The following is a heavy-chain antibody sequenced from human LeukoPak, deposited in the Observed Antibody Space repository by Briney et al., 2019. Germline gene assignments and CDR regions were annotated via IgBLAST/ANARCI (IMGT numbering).Heavy chain of an antibody. J-gene: IGHJ6*02. D-gene: IGHD6-13*01. Sequence: SGPTLVNPTQTLTLTCTFSGFSLSTSGAGVGWIRQPPGKALEWLALIYWNDDKRYSPSLKSRLTITKDTSKNQVVLTMTNMDPVDTATYYCAHGYSSSWYGGYYYYGMDVWGQGTTVTVS. CDR1: GFSLSTSGAG. CDR3: AHGYSSSWYGGYYYYGMDV. V-gene: IGHV2-5*01. CDR2: IYWNDDK.